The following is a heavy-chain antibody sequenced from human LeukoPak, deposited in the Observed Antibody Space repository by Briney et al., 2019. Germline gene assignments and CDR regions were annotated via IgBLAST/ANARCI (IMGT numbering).Heavy chain of an antibody. J-gene: IGHJ4*02. CDR2: INGDGSIT. D-gene: IGHD6-6*01. V-gene: IGHV3-74*01. Sequence: GGSLRLSCAASGFTFSTSWMNWVRQAPGKGPVWVSRINGDGSITTYADSVKGRFTISRDDAKNALSLQMNSLRAEDTAVYYCRYGSSSGDYWGQGTLVTVSS. CDR3: RYGSSSGDY. CDR1: GFTFSTSW.